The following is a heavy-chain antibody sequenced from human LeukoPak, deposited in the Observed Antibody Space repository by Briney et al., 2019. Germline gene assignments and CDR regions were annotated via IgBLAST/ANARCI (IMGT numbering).Heavy chain of an antibody. Sequence: SETLSLTCTVSGGSVSSGSYYWSWIRQPPGKGLEWIGYIYYSGSTNYNPSLKSRVTLSVDTSKNQFSLKLSSVTAADTAVYYCASHYGSGSYYNVLPFDYWGQGTLVTVSS. V-gene: IGHV4-61*01. CDR2: IYYSGST. J-gene: IGHJ4*02. D-gene: IGHD3-10*01. CDR3: ASHYGSGSYYNVLPFDY. CDR1: GGSVSSGSYY.